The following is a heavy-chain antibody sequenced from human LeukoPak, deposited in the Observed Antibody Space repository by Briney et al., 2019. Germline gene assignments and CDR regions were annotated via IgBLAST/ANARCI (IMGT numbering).Heavy chain of an antibody. J-gene: IGHJ6*03. V-gene: IGHV1-69*05. CDR2: IIPIFGTA. CDR1: GGTFSSYA. CDR3: ARVVPAANYYYYYMDV. Sequence: ASVKVSCKASGGTFSSYAISWVRQAPGQGVEWMGGIIPIFGTANYAQKFQGRVTITTDESTSTAYMELSSLRSEDTAVYYCARVVPAANYYYYYMDVWGKGTTVTVSS. D-gene: IGHD2-2*01.